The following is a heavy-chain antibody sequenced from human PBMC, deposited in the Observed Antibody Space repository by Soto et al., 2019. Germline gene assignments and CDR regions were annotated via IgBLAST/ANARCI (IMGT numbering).Heavy chain of an antibody. CDR2: IYADGTT. Sequence: PGGSLRLSCAASEFTVSSNYMNWVRLAPGKGLEWVSVIYADGTTSYADSVKGRFTISRDNSKNTLYLQMNSLRAEDTAVYYCARTVYYDSSAFGHLHFCGQGTLGSGSS. D-gene: IGHD3-22*01. J-gene: IGHJ1*01. CDR1: EFTVSSNY. CDR3: ARTVYYDSSAFGHLHF. V-gene: IGHV3-66*01.